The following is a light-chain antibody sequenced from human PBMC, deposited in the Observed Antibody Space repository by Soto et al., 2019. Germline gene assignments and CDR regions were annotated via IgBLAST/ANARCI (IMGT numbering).Light chain of an antibody. Sequence: EIVLTQSPGTLSLSPGERVTLSCRASQSVGASFLAWYQQKPGQAPRLLMSGASSRATGIPNRFSGSGSGTDFTLTIRRLEPEDFGIYYCQQYARSTTFGQGTRLEIK. J-gene: IGKJ5*01. CDR2: GAS. V-gene: IGKV3-20*01. CDR1: QSVGASF. CDR3: QQYARSTT.